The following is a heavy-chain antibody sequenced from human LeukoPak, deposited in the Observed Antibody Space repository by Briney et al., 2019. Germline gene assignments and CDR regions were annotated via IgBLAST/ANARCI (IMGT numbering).Heavy chain of an antibody. J-gene: IGHJ4*02. D-gene: IGHD1-26*01. V-gene: IGHV1-2*02. CDR2: INPNSGDT. CDR1: KYTFTGYY. Sequence: GASVKVSCKTSKYTFTGYYIHWVRQPPGQGLEWMGWINPNSGDTNYAQKFQGRVTMTRDTSISTAYMDLNRLTSGDTAVYFCARGRGSQSFDYWGQGTLVTVSS. CDR3: ARGRGSQSFDY.